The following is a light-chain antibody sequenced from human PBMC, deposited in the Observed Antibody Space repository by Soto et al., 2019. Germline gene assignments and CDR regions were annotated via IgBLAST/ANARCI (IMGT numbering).Light chain of an antibody. J-gene: IGKJ4*01. V-gene: IGKV2D-29*01. Sequence: DIVMTQTPLSLSVTPGQPASISCKSSQSLLHSDGKTYLYWYLQKPGQPPQLLIYEVSNRFSGVPDRFSGSGSGTDFTLTISSLEAEDVAFYWCQQYFDVPFTFGGGTKVDIK. CDR1: QSLLHSDGKTY. CDR2: EVS. CDR3: QQYFDVPFT.